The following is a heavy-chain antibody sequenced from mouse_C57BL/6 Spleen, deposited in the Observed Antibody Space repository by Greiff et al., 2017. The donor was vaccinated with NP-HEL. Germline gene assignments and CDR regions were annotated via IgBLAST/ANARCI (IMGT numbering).Heavy chain of an antibody. V-gene: IGHV1-55*01. CDR3: ARGHYGSSYVAY. CDR1: GYTFTSYW. Sequence: VQLQQSGAELVKPGASVKMSCKASGYTFTSYWITWVKQRPGQGLEWIGDIYPGSGSTNYNEKFKSKATLTVDTSSSTAYMQLSSLTSEDSAVYYCARGHYGSSYVAYWGQGTLVTVSA. D-gene: IGHD1-1*01. CDR2: IYPGSGST. J-gene: IGHJ3*01.